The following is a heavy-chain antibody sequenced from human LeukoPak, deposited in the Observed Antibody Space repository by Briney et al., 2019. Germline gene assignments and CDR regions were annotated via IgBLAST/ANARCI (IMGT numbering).Heavy chain of an antibody. CDR3: ARVPSYYYGSGSYRGVWFDP. CDR2: IYYSGST. Sequence: SETLSLTCAVYGGSFSGYYWSWIRQPPGKGLEWIGYIYYSGSTNYNPSLKSRVTISVDTSKNQFSLKLSSVTAADTAVYYCARVPSYYYGSGSYRGVWFDPWGQGTLVTVSS. J-gene: IGHJ5*02. V-gene: IGHV4-59*01. D-gene: IGHD3-10*01. CDR1: GGSFSGYY.